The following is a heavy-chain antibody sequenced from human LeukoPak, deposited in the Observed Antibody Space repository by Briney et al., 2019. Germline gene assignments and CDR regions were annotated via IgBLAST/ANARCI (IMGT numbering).Heavy chain of an antibody. V-gene: IGHV3-21*01. J-gene: IGHJ6*03. CDR2: ISSSSSYI. CDR3: ARVWNYYYYYMDV. Sequence: GGSLRLSCAASGFTFSSYSMNWVRQAPGKGLEWVSSISSSSSYIYYEDSVKGRFTISRENAKNSLYLQMNSLRAEDTAVYYCARVWNYYYYYMDVWGKGTTVTVSS. CDR1: GFTFSSYS. D-gene: IGHD3-3*01.